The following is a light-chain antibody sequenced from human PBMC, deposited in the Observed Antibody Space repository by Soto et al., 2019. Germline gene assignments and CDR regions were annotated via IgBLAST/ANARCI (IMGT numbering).Light chain of an antibody. J-gene: IGLJ2*01. CDR3: CSYAGSYSGV. V-gene: IGLV2-11*01. CDR2: DVS. CDR1: SSDVGGYNY. Sequence: QSALTQPRSVSGSPGQSGTISCTGTSSDVGGYNYVSWYQQHPGKAPKLLIYDVSRRPSGVPDHFSGSKSDYTASLTISGLQSEDAADYYCCSYAGSYSGVFGGGTKLTVL.